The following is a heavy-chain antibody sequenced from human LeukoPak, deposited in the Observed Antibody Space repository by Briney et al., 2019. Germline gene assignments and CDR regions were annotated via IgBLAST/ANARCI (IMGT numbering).Heavy chain of an antibody. V-gene: IGHV5-10-1*01. CDR1: GYRFSSYW. Sequence: GESLKISCKGYGYRFSSYWMNWVRQMPGKGLEWMRRIDPDDSSTKYSPSFEGRVTISVDKSINTAYLQWSSLKASDSAMYYCGRDPIIRGIGKESAWGQGTVVTVSS. CDR2: IDPDDSST. CDR3: GRDPIIRGIGKESA. J-gene: IGHJ5*02. D-gene: IGHD3-10*01.